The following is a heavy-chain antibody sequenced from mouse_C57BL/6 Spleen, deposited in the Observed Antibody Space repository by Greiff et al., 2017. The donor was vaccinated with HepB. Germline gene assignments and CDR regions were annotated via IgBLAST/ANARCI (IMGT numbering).Heavy chain of an antibody. J-gene: IGHJ2*01. Sequence: EVQLQQSGAELVKPGASVKLSCTASGFNIKDYYMHWVKQRTEQGLEWIGRIDPEDGETKYAPKFQGKATITADTSSNTAYLQLSSLTSEDSAVYFCATNPSFITTVVATDYWGQGTTLTVSS. CDR1: GFNIKDYY. CDR2: IDPEDGET. CDR3: ATNPSFITTVVATDY. V-gene: IGHV14-2*01. D-gene: IGHD1-1*01.